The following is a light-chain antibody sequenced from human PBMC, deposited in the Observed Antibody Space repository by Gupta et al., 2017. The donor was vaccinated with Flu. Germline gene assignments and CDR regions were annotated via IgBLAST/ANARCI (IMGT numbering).Light chain of an antibody. Sequence: EILLTQSPATLSLSPGERATLSCRASQSFSSYLAWYQQKPGQAPRLLIYDTSSRAASLPARFSGSASGTDFTLTISIRASEDFAVYYCQHRSNWLLTFGQGTXMEIK. CDR1: QSFSSY. V-gene: IGKV3-11*01. CDR3: QHRSNWLLT. J-gene: IGKJ5*01. CDR2: DTS.